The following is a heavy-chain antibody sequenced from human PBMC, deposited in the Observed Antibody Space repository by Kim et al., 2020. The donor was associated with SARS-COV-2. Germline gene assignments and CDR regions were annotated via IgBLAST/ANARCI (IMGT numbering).Heavy chain of an antibody. Sequence: LKGRVTISVDTSKNQFSLKLSSVTAPGTAVYYCARALIGPTTVTTNYFDSWGQGTLVTVSS. D-gene: IGHD4-17*01. J-gene: IGHJ4*02. V-gene: IGHV4-31*02. CDR3: ARALIGPTTVTTNYFDS.